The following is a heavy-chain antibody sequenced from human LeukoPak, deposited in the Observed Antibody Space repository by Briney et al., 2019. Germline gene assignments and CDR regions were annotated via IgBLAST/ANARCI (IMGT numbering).Heavy chain of an antibody. CDR2: ISGSGGRT. J-gene: IGHJ4*02. Sequence: PGGSLRLSCAASGFTFSSYAMSWVRQAPGKGLEWDSAISGSGGRTYYADSVKGRFTISRDNSKNTLYLQMNSLRAEDTAVYYCAKDRCSGGGCYTYFDYWGQGTLVTVSS. D-gene: IGHD2-15*01. V-gene: IGHV3-23*01. CDR1: GFTFSSYA. CDR3: AKDRCSGGGCYTYFDY.